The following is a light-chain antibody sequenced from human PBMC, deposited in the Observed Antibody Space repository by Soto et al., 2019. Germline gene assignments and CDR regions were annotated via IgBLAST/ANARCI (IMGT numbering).Light chain of an antibody. CDR3: QQYGSSPSALT. CDR2: GAS. V-gene: IGKV3-20*01. Sequence: EIVLTQSPGILSLSPGERATLSCRASQSVSSSFLDWYQQKPGQAPRLLIYGASSRATGIPDRFSGSGSGTDFTLTISRLEPEDFAVYYCQQYGSSPSALTFGGGTKVDI. J-gene: IGKJ4*01. CDR1: QSVSSSF.